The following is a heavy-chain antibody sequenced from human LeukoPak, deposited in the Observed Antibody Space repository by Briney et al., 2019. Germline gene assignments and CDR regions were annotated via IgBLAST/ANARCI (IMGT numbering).Heavy chain of an antibody. J-gene: IGHJ4*02. CDR2: IKSKTDGGTT. V-gene: IGHV3-15*01. CDR1: GLTFTNAW. CDR3: QTTRAGDFDY. Sequence: GGSLRLSCAVSGLTFTNAWMTWVRQAPGKGLEWVGRIKSKTDGGTTDYAAPVKGRFTISRDNAKKSLYLQMNSLRAEDTAVYYCQTTRAGDFDYWGQGTLVTVSS. D-gene: IGHD1/OR15-1a*01.